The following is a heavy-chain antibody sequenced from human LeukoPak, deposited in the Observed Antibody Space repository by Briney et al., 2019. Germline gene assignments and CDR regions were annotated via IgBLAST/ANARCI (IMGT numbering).Heavy chain of an antibody. D-gene: IGHD3-16*01. CDR3: ARGGCRLRNWFDP. J-gene: IGHJ5*02. CDR2: IYPGDSDT. Sequence: GESLKISCKGSGYSFTRKWIGWVRQIPGKGLEWMAIIYPGDSDTTYSPSFQGQVTISADKSISTAYLQWSSLKASDTAMYYCARGGCRLRNWFDPWGQGTLVTVSS. V-gene: IGHV5-51*01. CDR1: GYSFTRKW.